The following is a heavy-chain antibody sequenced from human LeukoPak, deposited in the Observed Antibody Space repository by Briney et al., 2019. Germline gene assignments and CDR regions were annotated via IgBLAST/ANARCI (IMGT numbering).Heavy chain of an antibody. V-gene: IGHV3-21*01. D-gene: IGHD4-17*01. J-gene: IGHJ3*02. CDR3: ARGYYGDYPDAFDI. Sequence: GGSLRLSCAASGFTFSDYTVNWVRQAPGKGLEWVSSIRSRDSSEYYADSVKGRFTISRDNAKNSLYLQMNSLRAEDTAVYYCARGYYGDYPDAFDIWGQGTMVTVSS. CDR2: IRSRDSSE. CDR1: GFTFSDYT.